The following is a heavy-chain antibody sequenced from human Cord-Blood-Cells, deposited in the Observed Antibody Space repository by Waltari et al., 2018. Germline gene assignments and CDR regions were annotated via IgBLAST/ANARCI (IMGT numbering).Heavy chain of an antibody. CDR2: MNPNSGNT. J-gene: IGHJ3*02. V-gene: IGHV1-8*01. CDR1: GYTFTIYD. D-gene: IGHD7-27*01. Sequence: QVQLVQSGAEVKKPGASVKVSCKASGYTFTIYDMNWVRPAPGQGLEWLGWMNPNSGNTGYAQKFQGRVTMTRNTSISTAYMELSSLRSEDTAVYYCARGHSLGLGTHAFDIWGQGTMVTVSS. CDR3: ARGHSLGLGTHAFDI.